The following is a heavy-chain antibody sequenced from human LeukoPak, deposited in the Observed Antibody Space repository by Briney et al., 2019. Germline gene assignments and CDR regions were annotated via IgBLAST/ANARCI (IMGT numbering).Heavy chain of an antibody. J-gene: IGHJ4*02. V-gene: IGHV3-7*01. CDR1: GFTFSSYW. CDR2: IKQDGSEK. D-gene: IGHD5-12*01. CDR3: AREIRGATTYYFDY. Sequence: PGGSLRLSCAASGFTFSSYWMSWVRQAPGKGLEWVANIKQDGSEKYYVDSVKGRFTISRDNAKNSLYLQMNSLRAEDTAVYYCAREIRGATTYYFDYWGQGTLVTVSS.